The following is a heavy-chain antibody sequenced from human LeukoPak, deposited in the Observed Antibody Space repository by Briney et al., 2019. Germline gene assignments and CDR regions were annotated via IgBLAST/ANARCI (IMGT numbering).Heavy chain of an antibody. D-gene: IGHD1-26*01. Sequence: SETLSFTCTVSGGSISSYYWSWIRQPPGKGLEWIGYIYTSGSTNYNPSLKSRVTISVDTSKNQFSLKLSSVTAADTAVYYCAKGGYYYYYYMDVWGKGTTVTVSS. J-gene: IGHJ6*03. V-gene: IGHV4-4*09. CDR2: IYTSGST. CDR3: AKGGYYYYYYMDV. CDR1: GGSISSYY.